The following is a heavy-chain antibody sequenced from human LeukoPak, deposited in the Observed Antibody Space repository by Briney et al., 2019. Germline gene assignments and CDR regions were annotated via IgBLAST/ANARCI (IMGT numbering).Heavy chain of an antibody. J-gene: IGHJ6*03. D-gene: IGHD6-25*01. CDR2: ISGSGGST. CDR3: AKVGAARYYYYYMDV. Sequence: PGGSLRLSCAASGFTFSSYGMSWVRQAPGKGLEWVSAISGSGGSTYYADSVKGRFTISRDNSKNTLYLQMNSLRAEDMALYYCAKVGAARYYYYYMDVWGKGTTVTVSS. CDR1: GFTFSSYG. V-gene: IGHV3-23*01.